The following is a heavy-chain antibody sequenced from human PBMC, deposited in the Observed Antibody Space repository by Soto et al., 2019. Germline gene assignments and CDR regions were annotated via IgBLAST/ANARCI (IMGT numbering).Heavy chain of an antibody. Sequence: QVQLMPSGAEVKKPGASVKVSCKASGDTFTDYYIHWVRQAPGQGLEWMGTVNPSGGHTTYAQHFLGRVTMTRDTSTRTLCMELTSLTAVDTGVYCCARGGHLVVVTAALDYRGQGTLVT. J-gene: IGHJ4*02. D-gene: IGHD2-21*02. V-gene: IGHV1-46*01. CDR3: ARGGHLVVVTAALDY. CDR2: VNPSGGHT. CDR1: GDTFTDYY.